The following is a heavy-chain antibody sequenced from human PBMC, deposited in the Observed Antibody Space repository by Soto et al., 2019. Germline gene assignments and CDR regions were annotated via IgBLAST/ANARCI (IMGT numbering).Heavy chain of an antibody. D-gene: IGHD6-13*01. CDR2: TYYSGST. Sequence: QVQLQESGPGLVKPSQTLSLTCTVSGGSISSGGYYWNWIRQHPGKGLEWIGYTYYSGSTYYNPSLRSRVTISVDTSKNQFSLKLSSVTAADTAVYYCARGPEYSSSWFDYWGQGTLVTVSS. J-gene: IGHJ4*02. CDR3: ARGPEYSSSWFDY. CDR1: GGSISSGGYY. V-gene: IGHV4-31*03.